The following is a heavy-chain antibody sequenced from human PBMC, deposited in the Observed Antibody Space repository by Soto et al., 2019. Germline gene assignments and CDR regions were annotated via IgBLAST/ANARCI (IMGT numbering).Heavy chain of an antibody. D-gene: IGHD1-26*01. J-gene: IGHJ4*02. CDR2: INPSGGST. V-gene: IGHV1-46*01. CDR1: GYTFTSYY. Sequence: QVQLVQSGAEVKKPGASVKVSCKASGYTFTSYYMHWVRQAPGQGLKWMGIINPSGGSTSYAQKFQGRVTMTRDTSTSTVYMELSSLRSEDTAVYYCARDRGLMGSGSYYDYWGQGTLVTVSS. CDR3: ARDRGLMGSGSYYDY.